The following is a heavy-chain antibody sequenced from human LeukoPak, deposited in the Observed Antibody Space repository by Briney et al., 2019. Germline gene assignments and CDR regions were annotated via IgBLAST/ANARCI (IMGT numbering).Heavy chain of an antibody. CDR3: ARANPIAAALDY. CDR2: IADDGSSQ. Sequence: PGGSLRLSCAASGFIFTNHAMHWVRQAPGMGLDWVAVIADDGSSQYYAESVKGRFTISRDNSKSTLYLQMNSLRAEDTAVYYCARANPIAAALDYWGQGTLVTVSS. D-gene: IGHD6-13*01. CDR1: GFIFTNHA. J-gene: IGHJ4*02. V-gene: IGHV3-30*03.